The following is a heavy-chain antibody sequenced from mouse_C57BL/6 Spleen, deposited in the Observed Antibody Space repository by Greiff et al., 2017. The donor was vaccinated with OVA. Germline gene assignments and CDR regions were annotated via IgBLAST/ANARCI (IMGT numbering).Heavy chain of an antibody. Sequence: EVQLQQSGPELVKPGASVKISCKASGYTFTDYYMNWVKQSHGKSLEWIGDINPNNGGTSYNQKFKGKATLTVDKSSSTAYMELRSLTSEDSAVYYCAGIYYYGSSPYYYAMDYWGQGTSVTVSS. V-gene: IGHV1-26*01. J-gene: IGHJ4*01. D-gene: IGHD1-1*01. CDR1: GYTFTDYY. CDR3: AGIYYYGSSPYYYAMDY. CDR2: INPNNGGT.